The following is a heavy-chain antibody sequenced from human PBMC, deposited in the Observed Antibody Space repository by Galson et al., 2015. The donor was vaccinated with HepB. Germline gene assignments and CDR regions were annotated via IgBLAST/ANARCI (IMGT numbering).Heavy chain of an antibody. Sequence: YVMSWVRQAPGKGLEWVSSIVGSGESTFYADSVKGRFTISRDNSRNTLYLQMNRLRADDTAIYYCAKTSYCDGGPCFSGYFDSWGQGTLVAVSS. D-gene: IGHD2-21*01. J-gene: IGHJ4*02. CDR2: IVGSGEST. CDR1: YV. CDR3: AKTSYCDGGPCFSGYFDS. V-gene: IGHV3-23*01.